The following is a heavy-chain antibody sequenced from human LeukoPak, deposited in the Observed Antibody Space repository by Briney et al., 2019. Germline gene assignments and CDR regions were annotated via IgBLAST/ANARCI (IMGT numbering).Heavy chain of an antibody. D-gene: IGHD3-9*01. Sequence: PGGSLRLSCAASGFTFSTYAMTWVRQAPGKGLEWVSVISASGTAHYADSMKGRFTISRDNSKNTVYLQLSSLRPEGTAVYYCAKARVTTGYYMQVDYWGQGTLVTVSS. CDR1: GFTFSTYA. CDR3: AKARVTTGYYMQVDY. V-gene: IGHV3-23*01. J-gene: IGHJ4*02. CDR2: ISASGTA.